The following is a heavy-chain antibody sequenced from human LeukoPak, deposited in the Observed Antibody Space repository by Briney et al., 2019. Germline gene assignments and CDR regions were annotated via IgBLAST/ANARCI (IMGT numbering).Heavy chain of an antibody. D-gene: IGHD3-22*01. CDR2: INSDGSST. Sequence: GGSLRLSCAVSGFTFSNYWMHWVRQAPGKGLVWVSRINSDGSSTNYADSVKGRFTISRDNAKNTVYLQMNSLRAEDTAVYYCAKGLYYYDSSGYPFWGQGTLVTVSS. CDR3: AKGLYYYDSSGYPF. V-gene: IGHV3-74*01. J-gene: IGHJ4*02. CDR1: GFTFSNYW.